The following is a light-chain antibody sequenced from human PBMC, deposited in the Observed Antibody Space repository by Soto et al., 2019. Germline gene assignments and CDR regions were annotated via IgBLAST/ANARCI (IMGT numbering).Light chain of an antibody. V-gene: IGKV3D-15*01. Sequence: EIGMTQSPGTLSVSPGERATLSCRASQSVSINLAWYQQKPGQAPRLLIYDASTRATGIPARFSGSGSGTEFTLTISSLQSADFAVYYCQQYDSWPRTFGQGTKVDIK. J-gene: IGKJ1*01. CDR2: DAS. CDR3: QQYDSWPRT. CDR1: QSVSIN.